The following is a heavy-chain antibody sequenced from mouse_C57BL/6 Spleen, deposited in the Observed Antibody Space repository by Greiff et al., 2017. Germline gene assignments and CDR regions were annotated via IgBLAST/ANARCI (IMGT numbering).Heavy chain of an antibody. Sequence: QVQLKQPGAELVMPGASVKLSCKASGYTFTSYWMHWVKQRPGQGLEWIGEIDPSDSYTNYNQKFKGKSTLTVDKSSSTAYMQLSSLTSEDSAVYYCAKGDYDGVAYWGQGTLVTVSA. D-gene: IGHD2-4*01. V-gene: IGHV1-69*01. J-gene: IGHJ3*01. CDR2: IDPSDSYT. CDR1: GYTFTSYW. CDR3: AKGDYDGVAY.